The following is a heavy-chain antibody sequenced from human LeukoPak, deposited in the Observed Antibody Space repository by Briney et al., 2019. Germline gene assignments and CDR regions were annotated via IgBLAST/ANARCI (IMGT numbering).Heavy chain of an antibody. CDR3: ARGWYTDAFDI. D-gene: IGHD6-19*01. CDR1: GGSISSYY. J-gene: IGHJ3*02. Sequence: SETLSLTCTVSGGSISSYYWSWIRQPPGKGLEWIGYIYYSGSTNYNPSLKSRVTISVDTSKNQFSLKLSSVTAADTAVYYCARGWYTDAFDIWGQGTMVTVSS. CDR2: IYYSGST. V-gene: IGHV4-59*01.